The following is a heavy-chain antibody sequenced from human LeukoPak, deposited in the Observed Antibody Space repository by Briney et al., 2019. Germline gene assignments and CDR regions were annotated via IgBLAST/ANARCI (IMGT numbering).Heavy chain of an antibody. V-gene: IGHV1-8*01. CDR1: GYTFTSYD. D-gene: IGHD3-3*01. CDR2: MNPNSGNT. Sequence: ASVKVSCKASGYTFTSYDINWVRQATGQGLESVGWMNPNSGNTGYAQKFQGRVTITRNTSISTAYMELSSLRSEDTAVYYCASSYYDFWSGEPLAFDIWGQGTMVTVSS. J-gene: IGHJ3*02. CDR3: ASSYYDFWSGEPLAFDI.